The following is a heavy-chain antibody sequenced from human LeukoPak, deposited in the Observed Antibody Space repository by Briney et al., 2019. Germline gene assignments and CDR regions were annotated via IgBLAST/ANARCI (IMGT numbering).Heavy chain of an antibody. J-gene: IGHJ3*01. CDR3: ARGRNVWGGYRDDAFDV. V-gene: IGHV4-59*01. CDR1: GGSINNYF. CDR2: IYYHGNT. D-gene: IGHD3-16*02. Sequence: SETLSLTCTVSGGSINNYFWSWIRQSPGKGLEWIGYIYYHGNTNYNPSLKSRVIISLDTSRTQFSLQLSSVTAADTAVYYCARGRNVWGGYRDDAFDVWGQGTRVTVSS.